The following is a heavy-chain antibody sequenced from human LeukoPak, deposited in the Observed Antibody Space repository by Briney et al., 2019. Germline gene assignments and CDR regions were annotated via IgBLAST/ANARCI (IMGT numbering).Heavy chain of an antibody. D-gene: IGHD1-7*01. V-gene: IGHV4-34*01. CDR2: INHSGST. CDR1: GGSFSGYY. J-gene: IGHJ4*02. CDR3: ARHTSITGTTFDY. Sequence: PSETLSLTCAVYGGSFSGYYWSWIRQPPGKGLEWIGEINHSGSTNYNPSLKSRVTISVDTSKNQFSLKLSSVTAADTAVYYCARHTSITGTTFDYWGQGTLVTVSS.